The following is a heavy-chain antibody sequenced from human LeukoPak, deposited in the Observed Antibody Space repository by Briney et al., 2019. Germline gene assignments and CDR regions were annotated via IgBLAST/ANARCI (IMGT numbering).Heavy chain of an antibody. D-gene: IGHD3-10*01. CDR1: GFTLYDYA. CDR3: ARGPYGSGSYYSPFDY. CDR2: INWNGGST. J-gene: IGHJ4*02. Sequence: GGSLRLSCEASGFTLYDYAMSWVRQAPGKGLEWVSGINWNGGSTGYADSVKGRLTISRDNAKNSLYLQVDSLRVEDTALYYCARGPYGSGSYYSPFDYWGQGTLATVSS. V-gene: IGHV3-20*04.